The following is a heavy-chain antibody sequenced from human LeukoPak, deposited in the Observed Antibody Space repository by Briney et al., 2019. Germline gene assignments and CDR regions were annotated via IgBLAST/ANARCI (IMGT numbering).Heavy chain of an antibody. V-gene: IGHV4-34*01. Sequence: RSSETLSLTCAVYGGSLSGYYWSWIRQPPGKGLEWIGEINHSGSTNYNPSLKSRVTISVDTSKNQFSLKLSSVTAADTAVYYCARTRRVVAGVFDYWGQGTLVTVSS. CDR1: GGSLSGYY. J-gene: IGHJ4*02. CDR3: ARTRRVVAGVFDY. CDR2: INHSGST. D-gene: IGHD2-15*01.